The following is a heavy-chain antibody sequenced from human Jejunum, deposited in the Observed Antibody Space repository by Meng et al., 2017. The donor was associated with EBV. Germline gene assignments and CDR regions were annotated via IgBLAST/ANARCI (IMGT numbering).Heavy chain of an antibody. CDR2: ISAYNGKT. D-gene: IGHD4-11*01. Sequence: QGHLVPSGDEWKKPGASVKVSFKASGYTFTSYGISWVRQAPGQGLEWMAWISAYNGKTNYAQNLQGRVTLTTDTSTTTTYMELRSLRSDDTAVYYCARDGPDYGNYINFDYWGQGTLVTVSS. V-gene: IGHV1-18*01. J-gene: IGHJ4*02. CDR3: ARDGPDYGNYINFDY. CDR1: GYTFTSYG.